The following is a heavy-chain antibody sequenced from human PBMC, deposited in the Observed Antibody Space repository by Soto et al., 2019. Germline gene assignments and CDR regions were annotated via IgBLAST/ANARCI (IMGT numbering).Heavy chain of an antibody. Sequence: ASVKFSCRASGYTFTSWAMHWVCQAPGQRLEWMGWINAGNGNTKYSQKFQGRVTITRDTSASTAYMEVSSLRSEDTAVYYCARGDYYDIHDYWGQGTLVTVSS. V-gene: IGHV1-3*01. CDR1: GYTFTSWA. D-gene: IGHD3-22*01. CDR3: ARGDYYDIHDY. J-gene: IGHJ4*02. CDR2: INAGNGNT.